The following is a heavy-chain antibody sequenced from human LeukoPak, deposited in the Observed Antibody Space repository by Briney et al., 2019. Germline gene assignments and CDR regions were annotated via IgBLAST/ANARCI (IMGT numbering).Heavy chain of an antibody. J-gene: IGHJ4*02. Sequence: GESLKISCKGSGYSLTNYWIGWVRQMPGKGLEWMGIIFPADSDTRYSPSFQGQVTISVDKSTSTAYLQWSSLKASDTAMYYCARPAGYCSGGSCYPGYWGQGTLVIVSS. V-gene: IGHV5-51*01. CDR2: IFPADSDT. D-gene: IGHD2-15*01. CDR1: GYSLTNYW. CDR3: ARPAGYCSGGSCYPGY.